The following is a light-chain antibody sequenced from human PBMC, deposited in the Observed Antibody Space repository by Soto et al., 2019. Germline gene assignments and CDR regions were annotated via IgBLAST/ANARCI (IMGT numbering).Light chain of an antibody. V-gene: IGLV2-8*01. CDR1: SSDVGTYDY. CDR3: CSYAGNKTVV. J-gene: IGLJ3*02. Sequence: QSVLTQPPSASGSPGQSVTISCTGTSSDVGTYDYVSWYQQHPGKAPKLMIYEVTKRPSGVPDRFSGSKSGNTASLTVSGLQSEDEAVYFCCSYAGNKTVVFGGGTQLTVL. CDR2: EVT.